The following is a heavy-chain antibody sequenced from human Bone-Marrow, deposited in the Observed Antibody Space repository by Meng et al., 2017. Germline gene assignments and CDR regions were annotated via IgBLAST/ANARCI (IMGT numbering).Heavy chain of an antibody. CDR2: INPNSGGT. J-gene: IGHJ4*02. CDR1: GYTFTGYY. CDR3: ARVEGLKSYGFAATVGY. V-gene: IGHV1-2*02. Sequence: ASVKVSCKASGYTFTGYYMHWVRQAPGQGLEWMGWINPNSGGTNYAQKFQGRVTMTRDTSISTAYMELSRLRSDDTGVYYCARVEGLKSYGFAATVGYWGQGTLVTVSS. D-gene: IGHD5-18*01.